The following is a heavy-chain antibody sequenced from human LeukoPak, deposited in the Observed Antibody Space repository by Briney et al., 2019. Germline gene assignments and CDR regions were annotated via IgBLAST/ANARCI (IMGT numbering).Heavy chain of an antibody. Sequence: SETLSLTCTVSGGSISSYYWSWIRQPPGKGLEWIGYIYYSGSTYYNPSLKSRVTISVDTSKNQFSLKLSSVTAADTAVYYCARKYDILTGYYPTKDYYYGMDVWGQGTTVTVSS. D-gene: IGHD3-9*01. CDR1: GGSISSYY. J-gene: IGHJ6*02. CDR2: IYYSGST. V-gene: IGHV4-59*08. CDR3: ARKYDILTGYYPTKDYYYGMDV.